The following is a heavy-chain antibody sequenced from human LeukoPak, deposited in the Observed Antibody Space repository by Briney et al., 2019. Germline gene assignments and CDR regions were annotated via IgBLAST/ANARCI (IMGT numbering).Heavy chain of an antibody. CDR1: GFTFSSYA. CDR3: ARGRCSSTSCYTGGHYYYYYMDV. J-gene: IGHJ6*03. CDR2: ISSSSSTI. D-gene: IGHD2-2*02. V-gene: IGHV3-48*01. Sequence: GGSLRLSCAASGFTFSSYAMSWVRQAPGKGLEWVSYISSSSSTIYYADSVKGRFTISRDNAKNSLYLQMNSLRAEDTAVYYCARGRCSSTSCYTGGHYYYYYMDVWGKGTTVTVSS.